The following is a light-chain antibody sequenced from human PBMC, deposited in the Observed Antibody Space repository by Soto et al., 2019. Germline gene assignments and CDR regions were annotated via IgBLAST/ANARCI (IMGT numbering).Light chain of an antibody. J-gene: IGKJ4*01. V-gene: IGKV3-11*01. Sequence: EIVLTQSPATLSLSPGERATLSCRASQSVSSYLAWYQQKPGQAPRLLIYDASNRATGIPARFSGSGSGTDFTLNISSLEPEDFAVYYCQKRSNWLLTFGGGTKVDIK. CDR3: QKRSNWLLT. CDR1: QSVSSY. CDR2: DAS.